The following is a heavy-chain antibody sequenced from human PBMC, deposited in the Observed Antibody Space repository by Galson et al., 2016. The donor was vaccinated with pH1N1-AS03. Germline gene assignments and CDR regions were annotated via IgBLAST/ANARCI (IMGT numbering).Heavy chain of an antibody. D-gene: IGHD6-13*01. Sequence: SLRLSCAASGFTFSSYAMHWVRQAPGKGLEYVSAISGNGFSTYYANSVKGRFTISRDNSKKTLYLQMGSLRAEDMAVYYCARGPVSYSNYWFPPPDYWGQGTLVTVSS. CDR3: ARGPVSYSNYWFPPPDY. J-gene: IGHJ4*02. CDR2: ISGNGFST. V-gene: IGHV3-64*01. CDR1: GFTFSSYA.